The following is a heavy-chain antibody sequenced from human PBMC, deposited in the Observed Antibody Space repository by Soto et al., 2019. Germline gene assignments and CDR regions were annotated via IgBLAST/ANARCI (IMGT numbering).Heavy chain of an antibody. J-gene: IGHJ3*02. Sequence: QVQLQQWGAGLLKPSETLSLTCAVYGGSFSGYYWSWIRQPPGKGLEWIGEINHSGSTNYNPSLKSRVTISVDTSKNQFSLKLSSVTAADTAVYYCARVEQQLVLRDAFDIWGQGTMVTVSS. V-gene: IGHV4-34*01. CDR1: GGSFSGYY. CDR2: INHSGST. D-gene: IGHD6-13*01. CDR3: ARVEQQLVLRDAFDI.